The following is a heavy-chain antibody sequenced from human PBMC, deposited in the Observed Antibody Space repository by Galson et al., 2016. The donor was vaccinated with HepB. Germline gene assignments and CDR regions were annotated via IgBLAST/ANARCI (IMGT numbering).Heavy chain of an antibody. D-gene: IGHD6-6*01. CDR2: ITTSSNYK. CDR1: GFIFSTYS. V-gene: IGHV3-21*01. J-gene: IGHJ4*02. Sequence: SLRLSCAASGFIFSTYSMSWVRQAPGKGLEWVSSITTSSNYKYYADSVKGRFTISRDKAKNSLYLQMNSLRAEDTAVYYCARGRHSSSASYYFDYWGQGTLVTVSS. CDR3: ARGRHSSSASYYFDY.